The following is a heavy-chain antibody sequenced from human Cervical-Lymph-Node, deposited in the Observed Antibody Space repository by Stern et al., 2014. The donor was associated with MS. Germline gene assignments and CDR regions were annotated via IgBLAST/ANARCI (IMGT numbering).Heavy chain of an antibody. CDR1: GFTFSDYW. J-gene: IGHJ5*02. V-gene: IGHV3-74*01. CDR2: INSDGSST. CDR3: ARDRNAWFDP. D-gene: IGHD1-14*01. Sequence: EVQLLESGGGLVQPGESLRLSCAASGFTFSDYWMHWVRQAPGKGLVWVSRINSDGSSTNYADSVKGRITVSRDNAKNTLYLQMDSLTVEDTAVYYCARDRNAWFDPWGQGTLVTVSS.